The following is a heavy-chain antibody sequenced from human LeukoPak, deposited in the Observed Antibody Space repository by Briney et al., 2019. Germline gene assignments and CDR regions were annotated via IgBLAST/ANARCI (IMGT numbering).Heavy chain of an antibody. Sequence: SVKVSCKASGYTFTSYGISWVRQAPGQGLEWVGWISAYNGNTNYAQKLQGRVTMTTDTSTSTAYMELRSLRSDDTAVYYCARDRSYGRRAFDIWGQGTMVTVSS. D-gene: IGHD1-26*01. V-gene: IGHV1-18*01. CDR1: GYTFTSYG. CDR2: ISAYNGNT. CDR3: ARDRSYGRRAFDI. J-gene: IGHJ3*02.